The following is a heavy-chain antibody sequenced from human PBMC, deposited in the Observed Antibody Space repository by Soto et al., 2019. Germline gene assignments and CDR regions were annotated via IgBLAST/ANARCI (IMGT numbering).Heavy chain of an antibody. V-gene: IGHV3-33*01. Sequence: QVQLVESGGGVVQPGRSLRLSCAASGFTFSRYGMHWVRQAPGKGLEWVAVIWYDGSNKYYADSVKGRFTISRDNSKNTLYLQMNSLRAEDTAVYYCARYYDSSVYPRYYFDYWGQGTLVTVSS. D-gene: IGHD3-22*01. CDR2: IWYDGSNK. CDR3: ARYYDSSVYPRYYFDY. J-gene: IGHJ4*02. CDR1: GFTFSRYG.